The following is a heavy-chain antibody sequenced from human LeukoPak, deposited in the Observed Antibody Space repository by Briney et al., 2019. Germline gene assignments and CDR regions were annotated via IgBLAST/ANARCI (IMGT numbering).Heavy chain of an antibody. CDR3: ARCLNTYYYDNSGYSPEHYYMDV. J-gene: IGHJ6*03. Sequence: TSETLSLTCTVSGDSISNYYWSWVRQPAGKGLEWLGRIYASGSSNYHTLLKSRITMSVDTSKNQFSLKLSSVTAADTAVYYCARCLNTYYYDNSGYSPEHYYMDVWGKGTTVIVS. V-gene: IGHV4-4*07. D-gene: IGHD3-22*01. CDR1: GDSISNYY. CDR2: IYASGSS.